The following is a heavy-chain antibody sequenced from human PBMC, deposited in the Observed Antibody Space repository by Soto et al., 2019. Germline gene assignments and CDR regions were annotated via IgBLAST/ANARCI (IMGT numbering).Heavy chain of an antibody. V-gene: IGHV3-23*01. J-gene: IGHJ6*03. CDR2: ISGSGGRT. CDR1: GFTFSSYA. Sequence: VHLLESVGGLVQPGGSLRLSCAASGFTFSSYAMSWVRQAPGKGLEWVSAISGSGGRTYDADSVKGRFTISRDNSKNTLYLQMNSLRAEDTAVYYCAKDWDRSGYYYMDGWGKGTTVTVSS. CDR3: AKDWDRSGYYYMDG. D-gene: IGHD2-15*01.